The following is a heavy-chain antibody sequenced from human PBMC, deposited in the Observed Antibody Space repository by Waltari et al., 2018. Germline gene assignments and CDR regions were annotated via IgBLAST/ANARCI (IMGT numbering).Heavy chain of an antibody. CDR3: ARDVTGYYYFDL. CDR1: GFPVSRNY. J-gene: IGHJ2*01. CDR2: INSGGDT. Sequence: ELQLVESGGGLIQPGGSLRLSCAASGFPVSRNYMSWFRQAPGKGLEWVSVINSGGDTHDADSVKGRFTISRDSSKNTVYLQMSTLRAEDTALYYCARDVTGYYYFDLWGRGTLVTVSS. V-gene: IGHV3-53*01.